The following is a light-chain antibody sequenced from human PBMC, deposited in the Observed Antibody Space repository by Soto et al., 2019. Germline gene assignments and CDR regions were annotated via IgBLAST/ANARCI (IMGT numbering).Light chain of an antibody. CDR1: SSNVGSNS. Sequence: QSVLTQPPSASGAPGQRVIVSCSGGSSNVGSNSVNWYQHLLGSAPKLLIFSNNQRPSGVPDRLSGSKSGTSASLAIGGLQSDDEADYYCAAWDDSLSAYVFGSGTKLTVL. CDR2: SNN. CDR3: AAWDDSLSAYV. V-gene: IGLV1-44*01. J-gene: IGLJ1*01.